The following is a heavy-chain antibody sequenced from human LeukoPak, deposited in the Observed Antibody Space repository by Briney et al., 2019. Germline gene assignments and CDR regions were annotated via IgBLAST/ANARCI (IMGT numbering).Heavy chain of an antibody. D-gene: IGHD3-22*01. V-gene: IGHV4-39*01. CDR2: IYYSGST. J-gene: IGHJ4*02. Sequence: SETLSLTCTVSGGSISSSSYYWGWIRQPPGKGLEWIGSIYYSGSTYYNPSLKSRVTISVDTSKNQFSLKLSSVTAADTAVYYCVRQAHYYDSRSLDYWGQGTLVTVSS. CDR1: GGSISSSSYY. CDR3: VRQAHYYDSRSLDY.